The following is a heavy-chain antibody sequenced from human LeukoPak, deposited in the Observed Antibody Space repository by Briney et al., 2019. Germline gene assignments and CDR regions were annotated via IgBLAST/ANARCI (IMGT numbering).Heavy chain of an antibody. D-gene: IGHD4-17*01. Sequence: SETLSLTCAVYGGSFSGYYWSWIRQPPGKGLEWIGEINHSGSTNYNPSLKSRVTISVDTSKNQFSLKLSSVTAADTAVYYCARRGHDYGDPTDYWGQGTLVTVSS. CDR3: ARRGHDYGDPTDY. J-gene: IGHJ4*02. V-gene: IGHV4-34*01. CDR2: INHSGST. CDR1: GGSFSGYY.